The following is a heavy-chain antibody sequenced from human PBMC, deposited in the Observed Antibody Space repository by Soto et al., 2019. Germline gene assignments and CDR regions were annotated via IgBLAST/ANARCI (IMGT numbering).Heavy chain of an antibody. CDR1: GFTFSGYS. CDR2: ISSRSTHI. Sequence: GGSLRPSCAASGFTFSGYSMNWFRQAPGKGLEWVSSISSRSTHIYYADSVKGRFTISRDNAKNSLYLQMNSLRAEDTAVYYCARLAVTRPLDCWGQGTLLTVSS. CDR3: ARLAVTRPLDC. V-gene: IGHV3-21*06. D-gene: IGHD4-17*01. J-gene: IGHJ4*02.